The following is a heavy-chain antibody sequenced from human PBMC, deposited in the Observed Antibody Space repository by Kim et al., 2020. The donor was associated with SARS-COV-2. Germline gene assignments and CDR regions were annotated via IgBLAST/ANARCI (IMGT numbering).Heavy chain of an antibody. J-gene: IGHJ4*02. CDR3: SSGSIVAPNFAL. CDR1: GFIFSDFW. Sequence: GGSLRLSCAASGFIFSDFWMSWVRQVPGKGLEWVAYISPDGSAKSHADSVKGRFTISRDNAKNSLYLQMNSLRAEDTAVYCCSSGSIVAPNFALWGQGTLVTVSS. V-gene: IGHV3-7*01. D-gene: IGHD6-6*01. CDR2: ISPDGSAK.